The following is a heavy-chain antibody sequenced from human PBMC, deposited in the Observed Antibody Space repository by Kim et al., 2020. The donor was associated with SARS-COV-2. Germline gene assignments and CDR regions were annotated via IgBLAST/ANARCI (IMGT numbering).Heavy chain of an antibody. CDR2: IYYSGST. J-gene: IGHJ2*01. D-gene: IGHD2-15*01. V-gene: IGHV4-39*01. CDR1: GGSISSSSYY. Sequence: SETLSLTCTVSGGSISSSSYYWGWIRQPPGKGLEWIGSIYYSGSTYYNPSLKSRVTISVDTSKNQFSLKLSSVTAADTAVYYCARRGSGHNWYFDLWGRG. CDR3: ARRGSGHNWYFDL.